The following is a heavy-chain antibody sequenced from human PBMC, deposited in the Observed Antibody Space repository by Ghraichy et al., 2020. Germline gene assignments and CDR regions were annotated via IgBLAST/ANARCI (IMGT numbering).Heavy chain of an antibody. CDR3: ARGPTLRGLWDRYNWNYYWFDP. Sequence: SETLSLTCAVYGGSFSGYYWSWIRQPPGKGLEWIGEINHSGSTNYNPSLKSRVTISVDTSKNQFSLKLSSVTAADTAVYYCARGPTLRGLWDRYNWNYYWFDPWGQGTLVTVSS. J-gene: IGHJ5*02. CDR1: GGSFSGYY. D-gene: IGHD1-7*01. CDR2: INHSGST. V-gene: IGHV4-34*01.